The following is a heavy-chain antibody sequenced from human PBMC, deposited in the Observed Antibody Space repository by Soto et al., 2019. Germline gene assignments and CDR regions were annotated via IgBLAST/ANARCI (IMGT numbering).Heavy chain of an antibody. Sequence: ASVKVACKASGVNLSSYTISWVRQAPGQGLEWIGRIITILGIANYAQKFQGRDTITADKSTSTAYRELSSLRSEDAAVYYCARNEAGSAGYAFDIWGQGTMVTVSS. V-gene: IGHV1-69*02. D-gene: IGHD1-1*01. CDR1: GVNLSSYT. CDR2: IITILGIA. CDR3: ARNEAGSAGYAFDI. J-gene: IGHJ3*02.